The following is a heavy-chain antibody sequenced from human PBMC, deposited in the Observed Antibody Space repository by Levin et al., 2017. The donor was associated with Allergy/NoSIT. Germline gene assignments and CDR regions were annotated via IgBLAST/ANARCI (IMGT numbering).Heavy chain of an antibody. CDR1: GFTFSSYW. Sequence: GESLKISCAASGFTFSSYWMSWVRQAPGKGLEWVANIKQDGSEKYYVDSVKGRFTISRDNAKNSLYLQMNSLRAEDTAVYFCARMGGGYCTNGVCYPDYFDYWGQGTLVTVSS. CDR3: ARMGGGYCTNGVCYPDYFDY. V-gene: IGHV3-7*01. J-gene: IGHJ4*02. D-gene: IGHD2-8*01. CDR2: IKQDGSEK.